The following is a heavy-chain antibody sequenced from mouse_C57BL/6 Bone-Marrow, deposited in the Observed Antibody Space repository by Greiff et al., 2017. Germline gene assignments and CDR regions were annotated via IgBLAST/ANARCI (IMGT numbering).Heavy chain of an antibody. CDR2: ILPGSGST. J-gene: IGHJ2*01. CDR1: GYTFTGYW. V-gene: IGHV1-9*01. Sequence: VKLVESGAELMKPGASVKLSCKATGYTFTGYWIEWVKQRPGHGLEWIGEILPGSGSTNYTEKFKGKATFTADTSSNTAYMQLSSLTTEDSAIYYCARSAEGYGNYFDYWGQGTTLTVSS. D-gene: IGHD2-1*01. CDR3: ARSAEGYGNYFDY.